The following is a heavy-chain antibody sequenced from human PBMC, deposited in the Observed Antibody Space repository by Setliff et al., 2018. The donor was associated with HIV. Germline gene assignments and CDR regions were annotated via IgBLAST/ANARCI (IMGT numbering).Heavy chain of an antibody. CDR1: GGSISSSSYY. V-gene: IGHV4-39*07. CDR3: ARVFVDTAVLRVLEYYFDS. D-gene: IGHD5-18*01. CDR2: MYYSGST. Sequence: KTSETLSLTCTVSGGSISSSSYYWGWVRQPPGKGLEWIGSMYYSGSTYYTPSLKSRITISLDPSKNQFSLRMRSVTAADTAVYYCARVFVDTAVLRVLEYYFDSWGRGTLVTVSS. J-gene: IGHJ4*02.